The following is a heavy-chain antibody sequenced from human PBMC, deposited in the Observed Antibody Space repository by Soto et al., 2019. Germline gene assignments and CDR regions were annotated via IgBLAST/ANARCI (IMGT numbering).Heavy chain of an antibody. CDR1: GGSISSGGYY. J-gene: IGHJ3*02. V-gene: IGHV4-31*11. D-gene: IGHD2-21*02. CDR2: IYYSGST. CDR3: ARGGCGGDCRMVGAFDI. Sequence: SETLSLTCAVSGGSISSGGYYWIWIRHHPGKGLEWIGYIYYSGSTYYNPSLKSRVTISVDTSKNQFSLKLSSVTAADTAVYYCARGGCGGDCRMVGAFDIWGQGTMVTVSS.